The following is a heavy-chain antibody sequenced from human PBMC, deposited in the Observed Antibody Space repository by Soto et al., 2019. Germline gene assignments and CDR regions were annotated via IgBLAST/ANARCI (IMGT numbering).Heavy chain of an antibody. J-gene: IGHJ4*02. Sequence: HPGGSLRLSCAASGFTFSSYGMHWVRQAPGKGLEWVAVISYDGSNKYYADSVKGRFTISRDNSKNTLYLQMNSLRAEDTAVYYCAKEPPAHSSSPTRDYWGQGTRVTVSS. D-gene: IGHD6-6*01. CDR1: GFTFSSYG. CDR3: AKEPPAHSSSPTRDY. CDR2: ISYDGSNK. V-gene: IGHV3-30*18.